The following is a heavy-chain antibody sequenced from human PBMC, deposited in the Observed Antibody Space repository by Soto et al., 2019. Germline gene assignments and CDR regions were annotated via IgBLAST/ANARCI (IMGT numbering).Heavy chain of an antibody. CDR2: IFSDDDK. V-gene: IGHV2-26*01. D-gene: IGHD3-9*01. CDR1: GFSLSNNGMG. CDR3: ARRKPTYYNILAGFRDAFDL. Sequence: QVTLKESGPALVKPTETLTLTCTVSGFSLSNNGMGVSWIRQPPGRALEWLAHIFSDDDKSYSTSLRSRLTISEDTSKSQVVLTMTNMDPVDTATYYCARRKPTYYNILAGFRDAFDLWGQGTMVTVSA. J-gene: IGHJ3*01.